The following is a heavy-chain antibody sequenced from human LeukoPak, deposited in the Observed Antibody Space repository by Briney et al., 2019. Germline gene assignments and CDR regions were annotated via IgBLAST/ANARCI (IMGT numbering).Heavy chain of an antibody. D-gene: IGHD4-17*01. CDR3: TRLRYGDYSRVGYYYYMDV. CDR2: IRSKAKSYAT. V-gene: IGHV3-73*01. J-gene: IGHJ6*03. CDR1: GFTFSGSA. Sequence: GGSLRLSCAASGFTFSGSAMHWVRQASGKGLEWVGRIRSKAKSYATAYAASVKGRLTISKDDSKNTAYLQMNSLKTEDTAVYYCTRLRYGDYSRVGYYYYMDVWGKGTTVTVSS.